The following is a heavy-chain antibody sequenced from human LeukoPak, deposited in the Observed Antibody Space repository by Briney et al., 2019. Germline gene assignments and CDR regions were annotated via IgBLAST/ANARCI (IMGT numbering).Heavy chain of an antibody. CDR2: IYYSGST. D-gene: IGHD7-27*01. Sequence: SETLSLTCNVSGGSMSNIYYWGWIRQPPGKGLEWIGYIYYSGSTNYNPSLKSRVTISVDTSKNQFSLKLSSVTAADTAVYYCARRGDRNLPFDYWGQGTLVTVSS. J-gene: IGHJ4*02. CDR3: ARRGDRNLPFDY. CDR1: GGSMSNIYY. V-gene: IGHV4-59*01.